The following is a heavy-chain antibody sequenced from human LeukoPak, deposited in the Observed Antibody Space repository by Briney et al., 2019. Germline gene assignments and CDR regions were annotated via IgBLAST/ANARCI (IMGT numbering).Heavy chain of an antibody. CDR3: ARYHCSTTTCYNFDY. CDR2: ILYTGST. J-gene: IGHJ4*02. D-gene: IGHD2-2*02. Sequence: SETLSLTRTVSGGSISGYYWSWIRQPPGKGLEWIGYILYTGSTNHNPSLKSRVTISVDTSKNQFSPNLSSVTAADTAVYYCARYHCSTTTCYNFDYWGQGILVTVSS. CDR1: GGSISGYY. V-gene: IGHV4-59*03.